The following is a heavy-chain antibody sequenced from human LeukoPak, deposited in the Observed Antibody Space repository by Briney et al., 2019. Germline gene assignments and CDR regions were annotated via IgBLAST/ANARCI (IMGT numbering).Heavy chain of an antibody. Sequence: PSETLSLTCAVYGGSFSGYYWSWIRQPPGKGLEWIGEINHSGSTNYNPSLKSRVTISVDTSKNQFSLKLSSVTAADTAVYYCARDSPNYSNFDPWGQGTLVTVSS. V-gene: IGHV4-34*01. CDR1: GGSFSGYY. J-gene: IGHJ5*02. D-gene: IGHD4/OR15-4a*01. CDR3: ARDSPNYSNFDP. CDR2: INHSGST.